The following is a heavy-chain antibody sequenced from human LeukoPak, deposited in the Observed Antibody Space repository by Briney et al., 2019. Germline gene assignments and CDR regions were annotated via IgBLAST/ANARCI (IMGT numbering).Heavy chain of an antibody. CDR3: ARLMGIADRPSDY. CDR1: GYSFNTYW. V-gene: IGHV5-10-1*01. J-gene: IGHJ4*02. CDR2: IDPSDSYT. D-gene: IGHD6-6*01. Sequence: GESLKISCKCSGYSFNTYWSNWVRQMPGKGLEWMGRIDPSDSYTNYSPSFQGHVTMSVDKSISTAYLQWSSLKASDTAVYYFARLMGIADRPSDYWGQGTLVTVSS.